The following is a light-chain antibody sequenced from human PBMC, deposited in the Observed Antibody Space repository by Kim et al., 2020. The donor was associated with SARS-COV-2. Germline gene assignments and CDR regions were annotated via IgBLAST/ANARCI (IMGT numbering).Light chain of an antibody. J-gene: IGKJ5*01. CDR2: GAS. V-gene: IGKV3-20*01. CDR3: QLYGTSVT. CDR1: QSVSASY. Sequence: PGERATLSGRASQSVSASYFTWYQQTPGQPPRLLIYGASIRATGVPDRFTGSGSGADFTLTISRLEREDFAVYYCQLYGTSVTFGQGTRLEIK.